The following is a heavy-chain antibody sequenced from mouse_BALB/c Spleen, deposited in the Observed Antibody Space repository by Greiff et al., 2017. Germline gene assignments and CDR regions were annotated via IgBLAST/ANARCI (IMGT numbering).Heavy chain of an antibody. D-gene: IGHD2-1*01. CDR1: GYAFSSSW. Sequence: VKLQESGPELVKPGASVKISCKASGYAFSSSWMNWVKQRPGQGLEWIGRIYPGDGDTNYNGKFKGKATLTADKSSSTAYMQLSSLTSVDSAVYFCARLDGNYGYFDVWGAGTTVTVSS. CDR3: ARLDGNYGYFDV. CDR2: IYPGDGDT. J-gene: IGHJ1*01. V-gene: IGHV1-82*01.